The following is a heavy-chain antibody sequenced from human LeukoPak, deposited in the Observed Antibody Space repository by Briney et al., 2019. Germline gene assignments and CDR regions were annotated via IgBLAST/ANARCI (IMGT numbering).Heavy chain of an antibody. D-gene: IGHD3-10*01. CDR1: GFTFSSYW. V-gene: IGHV3-74*01. CDR3: ARGPMVRTNVFDY. Sequence: SGGSLRLSCAASGFTFSSYWMHWVRHAPRKGLVWVSRINSDGSRTSYADSVKGRFTISRDNAKNTLYLQMNSLRAEDTAVYYCARGPMVRTNVFDYWGQGTLVTVSS. J-gene: IGHJ4*02. CDR2: INSDGSRT.